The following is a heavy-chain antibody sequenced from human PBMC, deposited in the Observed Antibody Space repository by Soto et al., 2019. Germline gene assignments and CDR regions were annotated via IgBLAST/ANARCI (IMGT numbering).Heavy chain of an antibody. D-gene: IGHD2-2*01. CDR3: ANLQEYHGPSGSSDY. CDR2: ISGSGDST. CDR1: GFTFSSYA. V-gene: IGHV3-23*01. J-gene: IGHJ4*02. Sequence: GGSLRLSCAASGFTFSSYAMTWVRQAPGKGLEWVSPISGSGDSTYYADSVKGRFTISRDNSKNTLYLQMNSLRAEDTAVYYCANLQEYHGPSGSSDYWGQGTLVTVSS.